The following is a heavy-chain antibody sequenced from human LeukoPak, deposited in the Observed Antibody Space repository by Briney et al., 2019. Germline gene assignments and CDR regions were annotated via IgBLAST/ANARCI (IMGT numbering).Heavy chain of an antibody. V-gene: IGHV3-48*04. CDR2: ISSSSSTI. CDR1: GFTFSSYS. Sequence: PGGSLRLSCSASGFTFSSYSMNWVRQAPGKGLEWVSYISSSSSTIYYAGSVKGRFTISRDNAKNSLYLQMNSLRAEDTAVYYCARSGGEVDYWGQGTLVTVSS. CDR3: ARSGGEVDY. D-gene: IGHD3-10*01. J-gene: IGHJ4*02.